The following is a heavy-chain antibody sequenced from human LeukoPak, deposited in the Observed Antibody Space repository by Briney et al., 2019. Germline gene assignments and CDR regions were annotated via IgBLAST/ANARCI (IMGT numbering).Heavy chain of an antibody. V-gene: IGHV4-4*07. CDR2: IYTSGST. D-gene: IGHD4-11*01. CDR1: GGSFSGYY. J-gene: IGHJ4*02. CDR3: ARDSPPNYSNRNPTKYYFDY. Sequence: NPSETLSLTCAVYGGSFSGYYWSWIRQPAGKGLEWIGRIYTSGSTNYNPSLKSRVTMSVDTSKNQFSLKLSSVTAADTAVYYCARDSPPNYSNRNPTKYYFDYWGQGTLVTVSS.